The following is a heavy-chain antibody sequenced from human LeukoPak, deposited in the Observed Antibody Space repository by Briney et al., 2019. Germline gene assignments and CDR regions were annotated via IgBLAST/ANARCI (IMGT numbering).Heavy chain of an antibody. D-gene: IGHD4-17*01. CDR3: ARHSRPLNTDYFQH. V-gene: IGHV4-4*02. CDR1: GGSISSSNW. Sequence: PSGTLSLTCAVSGGSISSSNWWSWVRQPPGKGLEWIGEIYHSGSTNYNPSLKSRVTISVDKSKNQFSLKLSSVTAADTAVYYCARHSRPLNTDYFQHWGQGTLVTVSS. J-gene: IGHJ1*01. CDR2: IYHSGST.